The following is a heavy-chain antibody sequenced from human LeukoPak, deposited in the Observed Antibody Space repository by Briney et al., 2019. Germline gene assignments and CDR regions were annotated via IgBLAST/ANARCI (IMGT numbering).Heavy chain of an antibody. CDR3: ARRHYYARQKAFDP. CDR2: ISHSGST. J-gene: IGHJ5*02. Sequence: SETLSLTCAVYGGSFSGYYWSWIRQPPGKGLEWIGEISHSGSTNYNPSLKSRVTISVDTSKNQFSLKLSSVTAAHTAVYHCARRHYYARQKAFDPRGQRTLVTVSS. V-gene: IGHV4-34*01. D-gene: IGHD3-10*01. CDR1: GGSFSGYY.